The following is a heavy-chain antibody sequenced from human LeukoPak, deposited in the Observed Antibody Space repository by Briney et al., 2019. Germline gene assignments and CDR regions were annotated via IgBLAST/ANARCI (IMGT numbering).Heavy chain of an antibody. CDR1: GFTVSSNY. V-gene: IGHV3-53*01. Sequence: QSGGSLRLSCAASGFTVSSNYMSCVRQAPGKGLDWVSVIYTGGSTYYADSVKGRFTISRDNSKNTLYLQMNSLRDEDTAVYYCARLIAATVRVYFDSWGQGTLVTVSS. J-gene: IGHJ4*02. CDR2: IYTGGST. D-gene: IGHD6-13*01. CDR3: ARLIAATVRVYFDS.